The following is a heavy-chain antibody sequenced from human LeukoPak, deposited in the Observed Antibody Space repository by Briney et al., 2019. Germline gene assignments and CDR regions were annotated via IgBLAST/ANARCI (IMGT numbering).Heavy chain of an antibody. J-gene: IGHJ4*02. CDR2: VDPEDGET. Sequence: ASVKISCKVSGYTFTDYYMHWVQQAPGKGLEWMGLVDPEDGETIYAEKFQGRVTITADTSTDTAYMELSSLRSEDTAVYYCATGGLVVVPAAISYWGQGTLVTVSS. D-gene: IGHD2-2*02. CDR1: GYTFTDYY. V-gene: IGHV1-69-2*01. CDR3: ATGGLVVVPAAISY.